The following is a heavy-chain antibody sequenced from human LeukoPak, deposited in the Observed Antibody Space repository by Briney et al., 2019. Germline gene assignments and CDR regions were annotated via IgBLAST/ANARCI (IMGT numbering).Heavy chain of an antibody. CDR2: ISAYNGNT. D-gene: IGHD6-19*01. CDR3: ARVRGSSGWYSSDAFDI. Sequence: ASVKVSCKASGYTFTSYGISWVRQAPGQGLEWMGWISAYNGNTNYAQKFQGRVTMTRDTSISTAYMELSRLRSDDTAVYYCARVRGSSGWYSSDAFDIWGQGTMVTVSS. J-gene: IGHJ3*02. V-gene: IGHV1-18*01. CDR1: GYTFTSYG.